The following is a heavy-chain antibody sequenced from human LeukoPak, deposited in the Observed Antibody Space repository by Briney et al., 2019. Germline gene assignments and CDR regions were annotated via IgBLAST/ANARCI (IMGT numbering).Heavy chain of an antibody. V-gene: IGHV1-24*01. CDR1: GYTLTELS. D-gene: IGHD3-3*01. Sequence: ASVKVSCKVSGYTLTELSMHWVRQAPGKGLEWMGGFDPEDGETIYAQKFQGRVTMTEDTSTDTAYMELSSLRSEDTAVYYCATSRITIFGVVIPLDYWGQGTLVTVSS. CDR2: FDPEDGET. J-gene: IGHJ4*02. CDR3: ATSRITIFGVVIPLDY.